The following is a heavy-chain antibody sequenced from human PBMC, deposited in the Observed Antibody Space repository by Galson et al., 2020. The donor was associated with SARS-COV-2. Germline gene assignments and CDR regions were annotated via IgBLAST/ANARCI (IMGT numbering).Heavy chain of an antibody. Sequence: SVKVSCKASGGTFSSYAISWVRQAPGQGLEWMGGIIPILGIANYAQKFQGRVTITADKSTSTAYMELSSLRSEDTAVYYCARDFDYDSSGYYYDFDYWGQGTLVTVSS. D-gene: IGHD3-22*01. J-gene: IGHJ4*02. V-gene: IGHV1-69*10. CDR1: GGTFSSYA. CDR3: ARDFDYDSSGYYYDFDY. CDR2: IIPILGIA.